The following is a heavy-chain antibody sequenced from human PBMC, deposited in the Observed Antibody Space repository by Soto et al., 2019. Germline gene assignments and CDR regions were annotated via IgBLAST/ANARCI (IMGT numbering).Heavy chain of an antibody. J-gene: IGHJ4*02. D-gene: IGHD1-1*01. CDR2: IYWNDDK. CDR3: VNSQGQYYFDY. Sequence: QITLKESGPTLVKPTQPLTLTCTFSGFSLSTSGVGVGWIRQPPGKALEWLALIYWNDDKRYSPSLKSRLTITKYTSKNQVVLTMTNMDPVHTATYFGVNSQGQYYFDYCGQGTLVTVAA. CDR1: GFSLSTSGVG. V-gene: IGHV2-5*01.